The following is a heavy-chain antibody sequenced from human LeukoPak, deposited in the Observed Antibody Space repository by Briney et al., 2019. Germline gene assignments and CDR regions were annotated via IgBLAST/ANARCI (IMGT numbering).Heavy chain of an antibody. V-gene: IGHV1-2*06. D-gene: IGHD1-26*01. CDR1: GYTFTGYY. CDR3: ARSGIRVVGATNFDY. CDR2: INPNSGGT. Sequence: ASVKVSCKASGYTFTGYYMHWVRQAPGQGLEWMGRINPNSGGTNYAQKFQGRVTKTRDTSISTAYMELSRLRSDDTAVYYCARSGIRVVGATNFDYWGQGTLVTVSS. J-gene: IGHJ4*02.